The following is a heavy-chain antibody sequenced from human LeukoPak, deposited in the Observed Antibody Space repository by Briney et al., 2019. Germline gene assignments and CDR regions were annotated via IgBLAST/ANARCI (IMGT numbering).Heavy chain of an antibody. CDR1: GGSISSSNW. V-gene: IGHV4-4*02. J-gene: IGHJ6*03. CDR2: IYHSGST. D-gene: IGHD6-19*01. CDR3: AGSIAVAGTERVVYYYYMDV. Sequence: SETLSLTCAVSGGSISSSNWWSWVRQPPGKGLEWIGEIYHSGSTNYNPSLKSRVTISVDKSKNRFSLKLSSVTAADTAVYYCAGSIAVAGTERVVYYYYMDVWGKGTTVTVSS.